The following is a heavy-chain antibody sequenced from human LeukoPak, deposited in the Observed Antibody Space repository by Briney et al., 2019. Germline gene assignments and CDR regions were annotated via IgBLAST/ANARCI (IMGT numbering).Heavy chain of an antibody. CDR3: ARAPRNSSTMLDY. Sequence: ASVRVSCKASGYTFTSYYMHWVRQAPGQGLEWMGIINPSGGSTSYAQKFQGRVTMTRDTSTSTVYMDFSSLRSEDTALYYCARAPRNSSTMLDYWGQGTLVTVSS. V-gene: IGHV1-46*01. CDR1: GYTFTSYY. J-gene: IGHJ4*02. CDR2: INPSGGST. D-gene: IGHD6-13*01.